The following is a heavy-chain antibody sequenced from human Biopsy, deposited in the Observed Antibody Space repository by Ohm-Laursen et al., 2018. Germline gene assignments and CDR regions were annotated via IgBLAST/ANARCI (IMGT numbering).Heavy chain of an antibody. CDR1: GFTLENYA. J-gene: IGHJ4*02. CDR3: AKASGYSSGWPIDY. D-gene: IGHD6-19*01. Sequence: SLRLSCTASGFTLENYAMNWVRQAPGKGLEWVSGISWNSGSVVYADSVKGRFTISRDNAKNSLYLQMHSLRAEDTAFYYCAKASGYSSGWPIDYWGQGNLVTVSS. CDR2: ISWNSGSV. V-gene: IGHV3-9*01.